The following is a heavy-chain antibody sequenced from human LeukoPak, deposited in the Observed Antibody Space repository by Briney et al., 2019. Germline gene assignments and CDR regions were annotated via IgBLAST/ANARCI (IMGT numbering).Heavy chain of an antibody. CDR2: IIPILGTA. CDR1: GYTFTSYD. V-gene: IGHV1-69*04. J-gene: IGHJ6*02. Sequence: SVKVSCKASGYTFTSYDINWVRQAPGQGLEWMGRIIPILGTAYYAQKFLGRLTITADKSTSTAYMQLSGLRSEDTAMYYCASVDYYDVDVWGQGTTVTVSS. CDR3: ASVDYYDVDV.